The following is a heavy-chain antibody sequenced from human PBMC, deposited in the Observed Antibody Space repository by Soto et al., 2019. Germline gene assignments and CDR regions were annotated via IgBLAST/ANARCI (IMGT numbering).Heavy chain of an antibody. CDR3: ARVTGSYGINWFDP. D-gene: IGHD1-26*01. Sequence: SETLSLTCTVSGGSTSSYYWSWIRQPPGKGLEWIGYIYYSGSTNYNPSLKSRVTISVDTSKNQFSLKLSSVTAADTAVYYCARVTGSYGINWFDPWGQGTLVTVSS. J-gene: IGHJ5*02. V-gene: IGHV4-59*01. CDR1: GGSTSSYY. CDR2: IYYSGST.